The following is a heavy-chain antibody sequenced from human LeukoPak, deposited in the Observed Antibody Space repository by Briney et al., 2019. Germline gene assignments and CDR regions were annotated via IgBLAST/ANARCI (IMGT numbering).Heavy chain of an antibody. Sequence: SETLSLTCTVSVGSISSGGYYWSWIRHHPGKGLEWIGYIYYSGSTYYKPSLKSRVTISVDTSKNQFSLKLSSVTAADTAVYYCARDSGVSGHDAFDIWGQGTMVTVSS. CDR2: IYYSGST. J-gene: IGHJ3*02. CDR3: ARDSGVSGHDAFDI. CDR1: VGSISSGGYY. V-gene: IGHV4-31*03. D-gene: IGHD2-15*01.